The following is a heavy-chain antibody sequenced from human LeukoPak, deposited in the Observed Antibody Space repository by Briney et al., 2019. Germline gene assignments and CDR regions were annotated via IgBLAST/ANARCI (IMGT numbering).Heavy chain of an antibody. CDR3: AKDRRRNSYTSRWLDY. Sequence: GGSLRLSCAASGFTFSSSGMHWVRQAPGKGLEWVAFIRYDGSNKYYADSVKGRFTISRDNSKNTLYLHMNSLRAEDTAVYYCAKDRRRNSYTSRWLDYWGQGTLVTVSS. D-gene: IGHD6-13*01. CDR1: GFTFSSSG. CDR2: IRYDGSNK. J-gene: IGHJ4*02. V-gene: IGHV3-30*02.